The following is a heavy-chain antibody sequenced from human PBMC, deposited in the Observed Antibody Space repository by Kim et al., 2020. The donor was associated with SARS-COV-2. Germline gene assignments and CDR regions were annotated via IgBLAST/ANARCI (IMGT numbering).Heavy chain of an antibody. Sequence: TNYQSSLRSRVTISVDTSKNQVSLRLTSVTAADTAVYYCARTNDPTVKFDYWGQGTLVTVSS. CDR3: ARTNDPTVKFDY. CDR2: T. J-gene: IGHJ4*02. D-gene: IGHD4-17*01. V-gene: IGHV4-4*09.